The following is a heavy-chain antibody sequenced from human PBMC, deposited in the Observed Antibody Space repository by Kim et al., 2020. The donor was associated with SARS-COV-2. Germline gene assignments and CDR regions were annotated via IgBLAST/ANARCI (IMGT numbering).Heavy chain of an antibody. CDR2: INHSGST. J-gene: IGHJ6*01. V-gene: IGHV4-34*01. D-gene: IGHD2-15*01. Sequence: SETLSLTCAVYGGSFSGYYWSWIRQPPGKGLEWIGEINHSGSTNYNPSLKSRVTISVDTSKNQFSLKLSSVTAADTAVYYCARGGGKTVHYYYYYGMDV. CDR1: GGSFSGYY. CDR3: ARGGGKTVHYYYYYGMDV.